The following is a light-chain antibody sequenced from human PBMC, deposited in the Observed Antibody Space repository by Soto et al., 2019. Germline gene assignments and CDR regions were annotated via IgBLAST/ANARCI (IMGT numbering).Light chain of an antibody. CDR3: TSFAPGRIYV. Sequence: LTQPASGSGSPGQSVTSSCLVTSSDIGAYDYVSWYQQHPGRAPKLIIYEVSHRFSGLSYRFSGSKSGNTASLTISGLQAEDEGDYYCTSFAPGRIYVFGSGTKGTVL. CDR2: EVS. J-gene: IGLJ1*01. V-gene: IGLV2-14*03. CDR1: SSDIGAYDY.